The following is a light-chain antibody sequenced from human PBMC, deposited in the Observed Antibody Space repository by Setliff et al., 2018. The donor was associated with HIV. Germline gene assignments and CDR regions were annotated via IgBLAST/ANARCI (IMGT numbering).Light chain of an antibody. J-gene: IGLJ1*01. CDR2: NTK. V-gene: IGLV8-61*01. Sequence: QTVVTQEPSLSVSPGGTVTLTCGLTSCSVAASHYPSWNQQTPGQAPRTLIYNTKTRSSGVPDRFSGSILGNKAALTITGAQADDECDYYCVLYMGWCSDVGTGTMV. CDR3: VLYMGWCSD. CDR1: SCSVAASHY.